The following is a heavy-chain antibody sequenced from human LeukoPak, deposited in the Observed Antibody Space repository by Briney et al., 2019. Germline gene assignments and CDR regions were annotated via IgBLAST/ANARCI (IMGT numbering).Heavy chain of an antibody. CDR1: GYSFTSYW. Sequence: GESLKISCKASGYSFTSYWIAWVRLMPGKGLEWVGIIYPGDSDTRYSPSFQGQVTISADKSISTAYLQWSSLKASDTAMYYCAGQDIVVVATTTRAFDIWGQGTMVSVSS. V-gene: IGHV5-51*01. CDR2: IYPGDSDT. D-gene: IGHD2-15*01. CDR3: AGQDIVVVATTTRAFDI. J-gene: IGHJ3*02.